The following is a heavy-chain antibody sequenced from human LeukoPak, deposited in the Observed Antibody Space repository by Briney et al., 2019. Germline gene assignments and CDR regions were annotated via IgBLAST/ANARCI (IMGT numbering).Heavy chain of an antibody. J-gene: IGHJ6*03. CDR2: IYTSGST. V-gene: IGHV4-4*07. CDR1: GGSFSGYY. Sequence: SETLSLTCAVYGGSFSGYYWSWIRQPAGKGLEWIGRIYTSGSTNYNPSLKSRVTMSVDTSKNQFSLKLSSVTAADTAVYYCARERRILWFGELSHYYYYMDVWGKGTTVTISS. D-gene: IGHD3-10*01. CDR3: ARERRILWFGELSHYYYYMDV.